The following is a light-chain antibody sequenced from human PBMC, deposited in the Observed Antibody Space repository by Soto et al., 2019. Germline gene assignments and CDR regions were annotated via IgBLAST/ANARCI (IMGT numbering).Light chain of an antibody. CDR3: QQRSNWPSIT. V-gene: IGKV3-15*01. J-gene: IGKJ5*01. CDR1: QSVSAS. CDR2: GVS. Sequence: EIVMTQSPATLSVSPGERATLSCRASQSVSASLAWYQQKPGQAPRLLIYGVSTRAPGLPGRFSGSGSGTDFTLTISSLEPEDFAVYYCQQRSNWPSITFGQGTRLEI.